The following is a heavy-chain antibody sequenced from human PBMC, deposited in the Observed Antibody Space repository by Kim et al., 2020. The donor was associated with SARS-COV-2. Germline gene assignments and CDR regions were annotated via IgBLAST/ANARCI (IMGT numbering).Heavy chain of an antibody. V-gene: IGHV1-69*13. Sequence: SVKVSCKASGGTFSSYAISWVRQAPGQGLEWMGGIIPIFGTANYAQKFQGRVTITADESTSTAYMELSSLRSEDTAVYYCASALGVGATKIYYYGMDVWGQGTTVTVSS. CDR2: IIPIFGTA. D-gene: IGHD1-26*01. CDR3: ASALGVGATKIYYYGMDV. CDR1: GGTFSSYA. J-gene: IGHJ6*02.